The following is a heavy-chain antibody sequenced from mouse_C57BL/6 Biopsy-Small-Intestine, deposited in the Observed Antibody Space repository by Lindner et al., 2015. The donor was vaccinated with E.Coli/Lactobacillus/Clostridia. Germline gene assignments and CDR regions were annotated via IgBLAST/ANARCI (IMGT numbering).Heavy chain of an antibody. CDR1: GFNIKDYY. V-gene: IGHV14-2*01. D-gene: IGHD2-3*01. J-gene: IGHJ2*01. CDR2: IDPEDGGT. Sequence: VQLQESGAELVKPGASVKLSCTGSGFNIKDYYMHWVKQRTEQDLEWIGRIDPEDGGTKFAPKFQGKATITVDTSSNTANLELSSLTSEDTAVYFCSRFYAGYYDYWGQGTTLTVSS. CDR3: SRFYAGYYDY.